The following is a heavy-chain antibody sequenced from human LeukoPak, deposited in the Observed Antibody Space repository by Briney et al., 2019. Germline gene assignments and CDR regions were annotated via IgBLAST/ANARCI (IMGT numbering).Heavy chain of an antibody. CDR3: ARGRLLRFLEWLSNFDY. Sequence: GGSLRLSCAASGFTFSSYSMNWVRQAPGKGLEWVSSISSSSSYIYYADAVKGRFTISRDNAKNSLYLQMNSLGAEDTAVYYCARGRLLRFLEWLSNFDYWGQGALVTVSS. V-gene: IGHV3-21*01. CDR2: ISSSSSYI. J-gene: IGHJ4*02. CDR1: GFTFSSYS. D-gene: IGHD3-3*01.